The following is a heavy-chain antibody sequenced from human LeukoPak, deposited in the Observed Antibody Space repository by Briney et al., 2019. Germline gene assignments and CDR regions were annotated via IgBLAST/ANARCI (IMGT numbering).Heavy chain of an antibody. D-gene: IGHD6-13*01. J-gene: IGHJ6*02. Sequence: ASVKVFCKASGYTFTSYDINWVRQATGQGLEWMGWMNPNSGNTGYAQKFQGRVTMTRNTSISTAYMELSSLRSEDTAVYYCARVLESSSSWYSYYYYYGMDVWGQGTTVTVSS. CDR1: GYTFTSYD. CDR3: ARVLESSSSWYSYYYYYGMDV. CDR2: MNPNSGNT. V-gene: IGHV1-8*01.